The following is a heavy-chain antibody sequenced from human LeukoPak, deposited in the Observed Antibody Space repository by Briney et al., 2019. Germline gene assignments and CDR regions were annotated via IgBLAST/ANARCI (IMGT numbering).Heavy chain of an antibody. J-gene: IGHJ4*02. CDR1: GFTFSSYG. CDR3: AKDLEFRAVAGTGGDY. Sequence: GGSLRLSCAAYGFTFSSYGMHWVRQAPGKGLEWVAFIRYDGSNKYYADSVKGRFTIFRDNSKNTLYLQMNSLRAEDTAVYYCAKDLEFRAVAGTGGDYWGQGTLVTVSS. CDR2: IRYDGSNK. D-gene: IGHD6-19*01. V-gene: IGHV3-30*02.